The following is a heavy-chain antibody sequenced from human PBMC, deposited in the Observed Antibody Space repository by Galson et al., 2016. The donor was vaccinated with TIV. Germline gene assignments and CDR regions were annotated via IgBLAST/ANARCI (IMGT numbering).Heavy chain of an antibody. CDR1: GYMFIYHA. Sequence: SVKVACKASGYMFIYHAVHWVRQAPGQRLEWMGWINCGNGNTNYAQKFKGRVTITRDSSASTVYMELSSLTSDDTSVYFCARDSPGAAKFFDYWGQGASVAVSS. V-gene: IGHV1-3*01. D-gene: IGHD7-27*01. CDR2: INCGNGNT. CDR3: ARDSPGAAKFFDY. J-gene: IGHJ4*02.